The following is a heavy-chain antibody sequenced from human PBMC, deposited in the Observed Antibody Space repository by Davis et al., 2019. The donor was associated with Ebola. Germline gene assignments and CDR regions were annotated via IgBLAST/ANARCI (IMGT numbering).Heavy chain of an antibody. CDR2: IGTAGDT. J-gene: IGHJ4*02. V-gene: IGHV3-13*01. CDR1: GFTFSSYD. CDR3: ARARRGDLTFDY. Sequence: GESLKISCAASGFTFSSYDMHWVRQATGKGLEWVSAIGTAGDTYYPGSVKGRFTISRENAKNSLYLQMNSLRAGDTAVYYFARARRGDLTFDYWGQGTLVTVSS. D-gene: IGHD3-16*01.